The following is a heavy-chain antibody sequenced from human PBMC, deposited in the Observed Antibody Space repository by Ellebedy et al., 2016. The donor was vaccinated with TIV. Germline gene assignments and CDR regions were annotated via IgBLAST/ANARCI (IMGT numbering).Heavy chain of an antibody. V-gene: IGHV3-7*01. J-gene: IGHJ5*02. D-gene: IGHD4-17*01. CDR2: IYQDGSDQ. CDR1: GFSFRSYW. CDR3: ARRGSYGDYAVQVNSWFDT. Sequence: GGSLRLSCAASGFSFRSYWMSWVRQAPGKGLEWVANIYQDGSDQYYVGSVKGRFTISRDNANKSLFLQMNSLRVEDTAVYYCARRGSYGDYAVQVNSWFDTWGQGTLVTVSS.